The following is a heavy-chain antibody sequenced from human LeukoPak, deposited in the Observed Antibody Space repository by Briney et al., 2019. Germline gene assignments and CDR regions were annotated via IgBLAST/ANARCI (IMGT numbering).Heavy chain of an antibody. CDR3: ARHVRLHGSWFDP. J-gene: IGHJ5*02. Sequence: SETLSLTCTVSGGTIRSNYWSWIRQPPGKGLEWIGYIDYSGRTNSNPSLKSRVTISSGNSKNKFALNLTSVIAADAAVYYCARHVRLHGSWFDPWGQGTLVTVSS. V-gene: IGHV4-59*08. CDR2: IDYSGRT. D-gene: IGHD2-21*02. CDR1: GGTIRSNY.